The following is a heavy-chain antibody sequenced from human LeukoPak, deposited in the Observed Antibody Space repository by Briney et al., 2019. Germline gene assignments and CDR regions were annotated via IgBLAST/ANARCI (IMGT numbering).Heavy chain of an antibody. CDR2: IYYSGST. Sequence: SETLSLTCTVSGGSVSSGSYYWSWIRQPPGKGLEWIGYIYYSGSTNYNPSLKSRVTISIDTSKNQFSLKLSSVTAADTAVYYCATYGYSSSWYWFDPWGQGTLVIVPS. CDR3: ATYGYSSSWYWFDP. CDR1: GGSVSSGSYY. D-gene: IGHD6-13*01. V-gene: IGHV4-61*01. J-gene: IGHJ5*02.